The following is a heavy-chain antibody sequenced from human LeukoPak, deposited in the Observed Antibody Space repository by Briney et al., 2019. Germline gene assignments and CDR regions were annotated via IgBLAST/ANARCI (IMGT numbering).Heavy chain of an antibody. CDR2: ISYDGSNK. CDR3: ARAGYYGSGSYYNPDPHYYSYGMDV. J-gene: IGHJ6*02. D-gene: IGHD3-10*01. CDR1: GFTFSSYA. Sequence: GRSLRLSCAASGFTFSSYAMHWVRQAPGKGLEWVAVISYDGSNKYYADSVKGRFTISRDNSKNTLYLQMNSLRAEDTAVYYCARAGYYGSGSYYNPDPHYYSYGMDVWGQGTTVTVSS. V-gene: IGHV3-30-3*01.